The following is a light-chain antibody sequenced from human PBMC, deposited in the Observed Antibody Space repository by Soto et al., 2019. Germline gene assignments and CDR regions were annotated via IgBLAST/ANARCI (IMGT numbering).Light chain of an antibody. CDR3: QLYGTSPPRYT. J-gene: IGKJ2*01. V-gene: IGKV3-20*01. Sequence: PGERATLSCRASQSIPSNYLAWYQQKPVQAPRLLIHGASSRATGIPDRFSGSGSGTDFTLTISRLEPEDFAVYYCQLYGTSPPRYTFGLGTKLEIK. CDR1: QSIPSNY. CDR2: GAS.